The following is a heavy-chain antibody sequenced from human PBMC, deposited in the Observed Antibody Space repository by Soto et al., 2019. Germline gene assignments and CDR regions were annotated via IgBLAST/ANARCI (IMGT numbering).Heavy chain of an antibody. CDR2: INHSGST. D-gene: IGHD6-13*01. V-gene: IGHV4-34*01. Sequence: SETLSLTCAVYGGSFSGYYWSWIRQPPGKGLEWIGEINHSGSTNYNPSLKSRVTISVDTSKNQFSLKLSSVTAADTAVYYCARGEGSSWAPDYWGQGTLVTVSS. J-gene: IGHJ4*02. CDR3: ARGEGSSWAPDY. CDR1: GGSFSGYY.